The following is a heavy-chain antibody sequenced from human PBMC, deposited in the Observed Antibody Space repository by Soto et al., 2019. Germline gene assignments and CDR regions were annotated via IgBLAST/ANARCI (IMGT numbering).Heavy chain of an antibody. V-gene: IGHV4-39*01. CDR2: IYYSGST. Sequence: QLQLQESGPGLVKPSETLSLTCTVSGGSISSSSYYWGWIRQPPGKGLEWIGSIYYSGSTYYNPSLKSRVTISVDTSKNQFSLKLSSVTAADTAVYYCASGLDYYCSGGSCYSFGDYWGQGTLVTVSS. D-gene: IGHD2-15*01. J-gene: IGHJ4*02. CDR1: GGSISSSSYY. CDR3: ASGLDYYCSGGSCYSFGDY.